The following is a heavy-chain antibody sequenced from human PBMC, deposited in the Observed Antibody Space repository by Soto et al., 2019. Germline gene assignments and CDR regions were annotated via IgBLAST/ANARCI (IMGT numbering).Heavy chain of an antibody. V-gene: IGHV3-74*01. CDR2: INSDGSST. J-gene: IGHJ4*02. Sequence: EVQLVESGGGLVQPGGSLRLSCAASGFTFSSYWMHWVRQAPGKGLVWVSRINSDGSSTSYADSVKGRFTISRDNAKNTLYLQMNRLRAEDTAVYYCASLYGSDGGPPYWGQGTLVTVSS. CDR3: ASLYGSDGGPPY. CDR1: GFTFSSYW. D-gene: IGHD4-17*01.